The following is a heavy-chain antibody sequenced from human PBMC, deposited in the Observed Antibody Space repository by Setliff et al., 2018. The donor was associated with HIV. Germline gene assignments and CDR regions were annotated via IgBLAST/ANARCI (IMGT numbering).Heavy chain of an antibody. CDR3: ATYAGNGGGKGY. J-gene: IGHJ4*02. CDR1: ADSISGYY. D-gene: IGHD2-21*01. Sequence: PSETLSLTCIVSADSISGYYWGWIRQPPEKGLEWIGNIHYSGTTYYNPSLQSRVTISIDTSKNQFSLTLSSVTAADTAMYYCATYAGNGGGKGYWGQGTLVTVSS. CDR2: IHYSGTT. V-gene: IGHV4-59*08.